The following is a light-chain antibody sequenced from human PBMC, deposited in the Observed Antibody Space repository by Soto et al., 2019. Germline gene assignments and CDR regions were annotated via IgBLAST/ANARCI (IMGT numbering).Light chain of an antibody. J-gene: IGKJ1*01. CDR3: MQGRHWPWT. CDR1: QSLVHSDGNTY. V-gene: IGKV2-30*02. CDR2: RVS. Sequence: DAVLTQSPVSLPVTLGQPASISCRSSQSLVHSDGNTYLNWFLQRPGQSPRRLVYRVSNRDSGVPDKISGSGSGTDFTLRISRVEAEDVGLYYCMQGRHWPWTFGQGTKVDIK.